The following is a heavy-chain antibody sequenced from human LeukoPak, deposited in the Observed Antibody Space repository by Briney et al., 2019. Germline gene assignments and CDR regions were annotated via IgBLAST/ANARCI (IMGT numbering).Heavy chain of an antibody. CDR1: DDFISTSNSY. J-gene: IGHJ4*02. CDR3: ARHPHYYFDNSAR. Sequence: PSETLSLTCTVSDDFISTSNSYWVWFRQPPGKGLEWIGSLYYSGNTYYNPSLKSRVTISVDTSKNQLSLRLSSVTAADTAVYYCARHPHYYFDNSARWGQGTLVTVSS. CDR2: LYYSGNT. D-gene: IGHD3-22*01. V-gene: IGHV4-39*01.